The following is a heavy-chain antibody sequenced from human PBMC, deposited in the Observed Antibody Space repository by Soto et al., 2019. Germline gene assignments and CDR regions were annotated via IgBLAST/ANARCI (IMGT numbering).Heavy chain of an antibody. Sequence: LSLTCAVSGYSISSGYHWGWIRQPPGKGLEWLGSVHHSGSTYYNPSLKSRLTISVDKSKNQFSLNLTSVTAADTAVYYCARGGEFVVVVAATGWFDPWGQGTLVTVSS. CDR2: VHHSGST. D-gene: IGHD2-15*01. J-gene: IGHJ5*02. V-gene: IGHV4-38-2*01. CDR1: GYSISSGYH. CDR3: ARGGEFVVVVAATGWFDP.